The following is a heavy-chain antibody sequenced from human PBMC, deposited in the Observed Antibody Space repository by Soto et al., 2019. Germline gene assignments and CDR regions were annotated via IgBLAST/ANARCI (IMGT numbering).Heavy chain of an antibody. J-gene: IGHJ4*02. CDR2: ISAYNGNT. V-gene: IGHV1-18*04. CDR3: ARGSTMTTF. D-gene: IGHD4-17*01. CDR1: GYTFTSYG. Sequence: GASVKVSCKASGYTFTSYGISWVRQAPGQGLEWMGWISAYNGNTNYAQKLQGRVTMTTDTSRDDANNSLYLQMNSLRADDTAVYYCARGSTMTTFWGQGTLVTVSS.